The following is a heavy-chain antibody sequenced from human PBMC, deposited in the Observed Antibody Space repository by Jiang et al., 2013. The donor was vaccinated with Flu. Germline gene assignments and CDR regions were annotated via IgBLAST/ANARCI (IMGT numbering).Heavy chain of an antibody. CDR1: GYTFTTYW. CDR3: AITDGSSYHPFLY. V-gene: IGHV5-51*03. J-gene: IGHJ4*02. CDR2: IHPDDSDI. Sequence: GAEVKKPGESLKISCKASGYTFTTYWIGWVRQMPEKGLEWMGIIHPDDSDIKYSPSFQGQVTISADKSISTSYLQWNSLKASDTAMYYCAITDGSSYHPFLYWAQGTLVTVSS. D-gene: IGHD3-22*01.